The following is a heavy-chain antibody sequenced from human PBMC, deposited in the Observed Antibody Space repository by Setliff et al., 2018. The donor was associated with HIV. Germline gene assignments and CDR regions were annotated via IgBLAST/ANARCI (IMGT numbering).Heavy chain of an antibody. V-gene: IGHV3-20*04. CDR3: ARERMGRGYYYYLDV. CDR2: INWNGGRT. J-gene: IGHJ6*03. D-gene: IGHD1-26*01. CDR1: GFTFDDFG. Sequence: GGSLRLSCAASGFTFDDFGMTWVRQAPGKGLEWVAGINWNGGRTGYADSVTGRFTVSSDNAKNSLYLQMNSLRVEDTALYYCARERMGRGYYYYLDVWGKGTTVTVSS.